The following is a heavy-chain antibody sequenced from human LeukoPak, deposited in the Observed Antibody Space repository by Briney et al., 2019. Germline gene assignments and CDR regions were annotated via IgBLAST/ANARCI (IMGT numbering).Heavy chain of an antibody. CDR2: ISGSGGST. V-gene: IGHV3-23*01. Sequence: LPGGSLRLSCAASGFTFSSHAMSWVRQAPGKGLEWVSAISGSGGSTYYADSVKGRFTITRDNSKNTLYLQMNSLRAEDTAVYYCAKESQQLPRLYYFDYWGQGTLVTVSS. CDR3: AKESQQLPRLYYFDY. D-gene: IGHD6-13*01. CDR1: GFTFSSHA. J-gene: IGHJ4*02.